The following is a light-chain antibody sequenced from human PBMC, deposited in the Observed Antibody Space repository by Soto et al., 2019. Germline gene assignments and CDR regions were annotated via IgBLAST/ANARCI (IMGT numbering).Light chain of an antibody. CDR1: SGHTSHI. J-gene: IGLJ3*02. CDR3: ETGESNIGV. Sequence: QSVLTQSSSASASLGSSVKLTCSLDSGHTSHIIAWHQQQPGQAPRYLMKLEGSGNYNKGSGVPDRFSGSSSGADRYLTNSTLQSGDEVDYYCETGESNIGVFGEGTQLTAL. CDR2: LEGSGNY. V-gene: IGLV4-60*03.